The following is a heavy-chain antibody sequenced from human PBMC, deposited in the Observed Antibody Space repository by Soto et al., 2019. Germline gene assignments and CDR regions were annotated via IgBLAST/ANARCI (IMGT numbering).Heavy chain of an antibody. CDR1: GGTINDDY. J-gene: IGHJ4*02. D-gene: IGHD3-3*01. CDR3: ASVWTGYFDY. Sequence: PSETLCLPCTLSGGTINDDYWSFVRQPPGKGLEWIGYIYYNGNTNYNPSFESRGTVSVDRSRNQFSLRLTSLPAADTAVYYCASVWTGYFDYWGRGSLVTVSS. V-gene: IGHV4-59*12. CDR2: IYYNGNT.